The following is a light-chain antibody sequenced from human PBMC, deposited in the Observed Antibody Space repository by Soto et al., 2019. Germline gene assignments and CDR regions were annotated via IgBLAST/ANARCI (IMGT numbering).Light chain of an antibody. Sequence: EIVLTQSPGTLSLSPGERATLSCRASQSVSSSYLAWYQQKPGQAPRLLIYGASSRATGIPDRFSGSGSGTDFTLTISRLEPEDFAVYSCQQYGSSPPTFXQGTKADIK. V-gene: IGKV3-20*01. J-gene: IGKJ1*01. CDR3: QQYGSSPPT. CDR2: GAS. CDR1: QSVSSSY.